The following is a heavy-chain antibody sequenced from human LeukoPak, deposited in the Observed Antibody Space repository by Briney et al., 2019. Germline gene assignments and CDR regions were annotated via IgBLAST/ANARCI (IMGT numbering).Heavy chain of an antibody. CDR1: GGTFSSYA. V-gene: IGHV1-69*13. D-gene: IGHD2-2*02. CDR2: IIPIFGTA. Sequence: ASVKVSCKASGGTFSSYAISLVRQAPGQGLEWMGGIIPIFGTANYAQKFQGRVTITAAESTSTAYMELSSLRSEDTAVYYCARPHCSSTSCYTSNWFDLWGQGTLVTVSS. J-gene: IGHJ5*02. CDR3: ARPHCSSTSCYTSNWFDL.